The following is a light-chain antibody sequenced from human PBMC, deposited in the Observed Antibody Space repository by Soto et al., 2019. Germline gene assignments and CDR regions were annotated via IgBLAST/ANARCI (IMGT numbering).Light chain of an antibody. CDR1: QGISSY. J-gene: IGKJ1*01. Sequence: IGMAQSPSSLAASTGDRVTITCRASQGISSYVDWYQQKPGEAPKLLIYDASTLQSGVPSRFSGSGSGTDFTLTISCLQSEDFATYYCQQYYSYPLTFGQGTKVDIK. V-gene: IGKV1-8*01. CDR2: DAS. CDR3: QQYYSYPLT.